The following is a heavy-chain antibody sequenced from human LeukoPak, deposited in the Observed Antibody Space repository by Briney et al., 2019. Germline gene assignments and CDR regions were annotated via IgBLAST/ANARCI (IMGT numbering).Heavy chain of an antibody. J-gene: IGHJ3*02. CDR2: IYYSGST. V-gene: IGHV4-39*01. CDR1: GGSISSSSYY. D-gene: IGHD2-21*02. CDR3: ARVVTATNDAFDI. Sequence: PSETLSLTCTVSGGSISSSSYYWGWIRQPPGKGLEWIGSIYYSGSTYYNPSLKSRVTISVDTSKNQFSLKLSSVTAADTAVYYCARVVTATNDAFDIWGQGTMVTVSS.